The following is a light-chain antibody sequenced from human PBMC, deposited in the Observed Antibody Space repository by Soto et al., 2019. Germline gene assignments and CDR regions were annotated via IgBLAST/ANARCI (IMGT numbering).Light chain of an antibody. CDR1: QSVGNS. V-gene: IGKV1-5*03. J-gene: IGKJ1*01. Sequence: DLQMTQSPSTLSASVGDRVTITCRASQSVGNSLAWYRQKPGKVPELLIHKAASLEIGVPSRFSGCGSGTEFTLTLTSLQPDDFATYYCQQYNAYPWTFGQGTKVEV. CDR2: KAA. CDR3: QQYNAYPWT.